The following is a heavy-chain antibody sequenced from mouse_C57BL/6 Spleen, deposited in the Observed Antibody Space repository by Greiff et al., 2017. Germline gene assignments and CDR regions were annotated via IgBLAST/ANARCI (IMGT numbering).Heavy chain of an antibody. CDR2: IYPADGYT. CDR1: GYAFSSSW. D-gene: IGHD2-4*01. CDR3: ARLRRSYDYDD. V-gene: IGHV1-82*01. J-gene: IGHJ3*01. Sequence: VQLQQPGPELVKPGASVKISCKASGYAFSSSWMNWVKQRPGQGLEWIGRIYPADGYTNYNGKFKGKATLTADKSSSTAYMQLSSLTSEDSAVYFCARLRRSYDYDDWGQGTLVTVSA.